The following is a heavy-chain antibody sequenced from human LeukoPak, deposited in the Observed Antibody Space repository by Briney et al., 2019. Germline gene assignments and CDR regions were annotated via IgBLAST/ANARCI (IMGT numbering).Heavy chain of an antibody. Sequence: YTPSLKSRVTISVDTSKNQFSLKLSSVTAADTAVYYCARATTRLLWFGELLDYYYYYGMDVWGQGTTVTVSS. J-gene: IGHJ6*02. V-gene: IGHV4-59*01. CDR3: ARATTRLLWFGELLDYYYYYGMDV. D-gene: IGHD3-10*01.